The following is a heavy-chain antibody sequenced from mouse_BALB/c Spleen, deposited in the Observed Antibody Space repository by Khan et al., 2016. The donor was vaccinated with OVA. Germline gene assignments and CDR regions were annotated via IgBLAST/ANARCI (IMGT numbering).Heavy chain of an antibody. CDR1: GYTFTDYY. V-gene: IGHV1-77*01. CDR2: ISPGRGDT. Sequence: QVQLKQSGAELARPGASVKLSCKASGYTFTDYYINWVKQRTGQGLEWIGEISPGRGDTYYNERFKGKATLTADKSSSTAYMQLSSLTSEASAVYFCARRNYCGYTFAYWGQGTRVTVSA. J-gene: IGHJ3*01. CDR3: ARRNYCGYTFAY. D-gene: IGHD1-2*01.